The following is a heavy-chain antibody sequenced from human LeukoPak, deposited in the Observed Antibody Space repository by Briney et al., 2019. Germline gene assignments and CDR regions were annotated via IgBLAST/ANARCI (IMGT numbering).Heavy chain of an antibody. D-gene: IGHD6-13*01. CDR3: ARHGSSWSEFDY. J-gene: IGHJ4*02. CDR1: GGSISTYY. V-gene: IGHV4-59*08. Sequence: SETLSLTCTVSGGSISTYYWSWIRQPPGKGLEWIGYIYNSGSINYNPSLKSRVTISVDTSKNQFSLKVNSVTAADTAVYYCARHGSSWSEFDYWGQGTLVTVSS. CDR2: IYNSGSI.